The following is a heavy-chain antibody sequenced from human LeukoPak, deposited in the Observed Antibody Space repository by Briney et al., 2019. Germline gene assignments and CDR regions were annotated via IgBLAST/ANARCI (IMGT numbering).Heavy chain of an antibody. D-gene: IGHD3-3*01. CDR3: ARTYYDFWSGYYYYGMDV. J-gene: IGHJ6*02. CDR2: ISAYNGNT. Sequence: GASVKVSCKASGYTFTSYGISWVRQAPGQGLEWMGWISAYNGNTNYAQKLQGRVTMTTDTSTSTAYMELRSLRSGDTAVYYCARTYYDFWSGYYYYGMDVWGQGTTVTVSS. CDR1: GYTFTSYG. V-gene: IGHV1-18*01.